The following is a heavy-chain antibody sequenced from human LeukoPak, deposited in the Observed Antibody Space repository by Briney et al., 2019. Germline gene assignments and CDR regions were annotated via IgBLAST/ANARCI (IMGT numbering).Heavy chain of an antibody. D-gene: IGHD1-26*01. CDR1: GFTFTSYS. J-gene: IGHJ4*02. CDR2: TSDRGDYT. V-gene: IGHV3-23*01. Sequence: TGGSLRLSCAASGFTFTSYSMSWVRQAPGKGLEWVSGTSDRGDYTYYADSVKGRSTISRDNSKNTLYLQMNSLRAEDTALYFCAKKAQYNGNYPLDYWGQGTLVTVSS. CDR3: AKKAQYNGNYPLDY.